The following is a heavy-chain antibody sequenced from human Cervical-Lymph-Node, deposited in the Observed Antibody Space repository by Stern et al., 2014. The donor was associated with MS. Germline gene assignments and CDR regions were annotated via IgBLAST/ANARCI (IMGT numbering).Heavy chain of an antibody. J-gene: IGHJ4*02. CDR1: GYTFTSFG. CDR3: AGSVTWTGQLLPDF. V-gene: IGHV1-3*01. D-gene: IGHD3-10*01. Sequence: QEQLVQSGAEGKKAGASVKVSCKASGYTFTSFGIHWVRQAPGQRPEWMGWINAANGNTKYSQKMQDRVTITRDTSATTVYMQLTPLTSEDTAIYYCAGSVTWTGQLLPDFWGQGTLVTVSS. CDR2: INAANGNT.